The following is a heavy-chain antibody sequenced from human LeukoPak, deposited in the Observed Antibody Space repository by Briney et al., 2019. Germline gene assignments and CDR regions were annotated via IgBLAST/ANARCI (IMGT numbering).Heavy chain of an antibody. Sequence: PSETLSLTCTVSGGSISSYYWSWIRQPPGKGLEWIGYIYYSGSTNYNPSLKSRVTISVDTSKNQFSLKLSSVTAADTAVYYCARHQYSNYYYYGMDVWGQGTTATVSS. D-gene: IGHD4-11*01. CDR3: ARHQYSNYYYYGMDV. CDR1: GGSISSYY. CDR2: IYYSGST. J-gene: IGHJ6*02. V-gene: IGHV4-59*08.